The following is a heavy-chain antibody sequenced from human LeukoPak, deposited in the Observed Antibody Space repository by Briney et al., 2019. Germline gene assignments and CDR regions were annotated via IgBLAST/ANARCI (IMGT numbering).Heavy chain of an antibody. CDR3: ARVGGRMGAPEVYFYYYGMDV. CDR1: GYTFSTYG. Sequence: ASVKVSCKTSGYTFSTYGVSWVRQAPGQGLEWMGWISAYNGNKNYAQKVQGRVTMTTDTSTSTAYMELMSLISDDTAVYYCARVGGRMGAPEVYFYYYGMDVWGQGTTVTVSS. V-gene: IGHV1-18*01. J-gene: IGHJ6*02. D-gene: IGHD1-26*01. CDR2: ISAYNGNK.